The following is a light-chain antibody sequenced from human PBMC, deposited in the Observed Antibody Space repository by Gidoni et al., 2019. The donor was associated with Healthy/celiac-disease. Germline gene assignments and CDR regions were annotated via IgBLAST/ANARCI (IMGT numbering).Light chain of an antibody. CDR2: AAS. J-gene: IGKJ1*01. V-gene: IGKV1-39*01. CDR1: QSISSY. CDR3: QQSYSTPHT. Sequence: DIQMTQSPSPLSASVGDRVTITCRASQSISSYLNWYQQKPGKAPKLLIYAASSLQSGVPSRFRGSGSGTDFTLTISSLQPEDFATYYCQQSYSTPHTFXQXTKVEIK.